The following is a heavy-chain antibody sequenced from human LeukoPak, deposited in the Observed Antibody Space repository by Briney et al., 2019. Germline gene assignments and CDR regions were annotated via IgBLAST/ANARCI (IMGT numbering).Heavy chain of an antibody. D-gene: IGHD3-3*01. J-gene: IGHJ4*02. CDR1: GFTFSNYN. CDR3: ARGQMEWLFRGAFYYFDY. Sequence: KPGGSLRLSCAASGFTFSNYNINWVRQAPGKGLEWVSSIRSSDSYIYYADSVKGRFTISRDNAKNSLYLQMNSLRAEDTAVYYCARGQMEWLFRGAFYYFDYWGQGTLVTVSS. CDR2: IRSSDSYI. V-gene: IGHV3-21*01.